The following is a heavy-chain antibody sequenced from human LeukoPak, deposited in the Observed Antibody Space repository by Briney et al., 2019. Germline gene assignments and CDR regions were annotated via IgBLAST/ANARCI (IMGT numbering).Heavy chain of an antibody. V-gene: IGHV3-53*01. D-gene: IGHD3/OR15-3a*01. CDR3: ARLGDDFQWNLHL. CDR2: ICGGST. Sequence: PGGSLRLSCAASGFTVSTKYLNWVRQAPGKGLEWVSIICGGSTYYEDSVKGRFTISRDTSKNTLSLQMNSLRVEDTAVYFCARLGDDFQWNLHLWGRGTLVTVSS. CDR1: GFTVSTKY. J-gene: IGHJ2*01.